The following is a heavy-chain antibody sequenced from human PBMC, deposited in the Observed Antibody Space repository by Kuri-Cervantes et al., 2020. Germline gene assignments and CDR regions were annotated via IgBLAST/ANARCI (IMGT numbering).Heavy chain of an antibody. CDR2: ISSSSSYI. Sequence: LSLTCAASGFIFSSYSMNWVRQAPGKGLEWVSSISSSSSYIYYADSVKGRFTISRDNAKNSLYLQMNSLRAEDTAVYYCARGASMADYWGQGTLVTVSS. V-gene: IGHV3-21*01. D-gene: IGHD5-24*01. CDR1: GFIFSSYS. CDR3: ARGASMADY. J-gene: IGHJ4*02.